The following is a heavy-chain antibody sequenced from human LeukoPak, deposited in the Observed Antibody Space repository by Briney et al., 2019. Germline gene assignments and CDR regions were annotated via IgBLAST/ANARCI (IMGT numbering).Heavy chain of an antibody. Sequence: PSETLSLTCAVYGGSISSYYWSWIRQPPGKGLEYIGYIYYSGSTNYNPSLKNRVTISVDTPKNQFSLKLSSVTAADTAVYYCARAGSSSWYLDHWGQGTLVTVSS. CDR3: ARAGSSSWYLDH. J-gene: IGHJ4*02. V-gene: IGHV4-59*01. CDR2: IYYSGST. D-gene: IGHD6-13*01. CDR1: GGSISSYY.